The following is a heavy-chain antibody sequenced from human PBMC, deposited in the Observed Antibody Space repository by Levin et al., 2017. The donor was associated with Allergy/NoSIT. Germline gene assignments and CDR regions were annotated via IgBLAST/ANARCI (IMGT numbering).Heavy chain of an antibody. Sequence: PGGSLRLSCAASGFTFSRYAMNWVRQAPGKGLEWLSYISSSGSTIYYADSVKGRFTISRENAKNSLYLHMNSLRAEDTAVYYCARGGSSGSYCTDWGQGTLVTVSS. CDR1: GFTFSRYA. D-gene: IGHD3-10*01. J-gene: IGHJ4*02. CDR3: ARGGSSGSYCTD. V-gene: IGHV3-48*01. CDR2: ISSSGSTI.